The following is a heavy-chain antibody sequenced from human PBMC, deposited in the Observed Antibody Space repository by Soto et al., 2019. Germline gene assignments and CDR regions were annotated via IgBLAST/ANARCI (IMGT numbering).Heavy chain of an antibody. D-gene: IGHD6-19*01. J-gene: IGHJ6*03. CDR2: IIPILGIA. V-gene: IGHV1-69*02. Sequence: QVPLVQSGAEVKKPGSSVKVSCKASGGTFSSYTISWVRQAPGQGLEWMGRIIPILGIANYAQKFQGRVTITADKSTSTAYMELSSLRSEDTAVYYCARSIAVAGSHYYYMDVWGKGTTVTVSS. CDR1: GGTFSSYT. CDR3: ARSIAVAGSHYYYMDV.